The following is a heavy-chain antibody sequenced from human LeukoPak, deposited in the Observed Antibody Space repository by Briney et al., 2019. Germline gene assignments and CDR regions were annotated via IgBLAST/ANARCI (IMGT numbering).Heavy chain of an antibody. Sequence: SVKVSCKAPGGTFSSYAISWVRQAPGQGLEWMGGIIPIFGTANYAQKFQGRVTITADESTSTAYMELSSLRSEDTAVYYCARNAQSSGWYYFDYWAREPWSPSPQ. V-gene: IGHV1-69*13. J-gene: IGHJ4*02. CDR1: GGTFSSYA. CDR3: ARNAQSSGWYYFDY. D-gene: IGHD6-19*01. CDR2: IIPIFGTA.